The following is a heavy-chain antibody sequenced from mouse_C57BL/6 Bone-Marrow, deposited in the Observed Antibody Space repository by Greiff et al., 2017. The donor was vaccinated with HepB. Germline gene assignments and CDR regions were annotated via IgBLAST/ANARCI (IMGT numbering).Heavy chain of an antibody. CDR1: GYTFTSYW. Sequence: QVQLQQPGAELVKPGASVKMSCKASGYTFTSYWINWVKQRPGRGLEWIGEIYPGSGSTNYNEKFKSKATLTVDTSSSTAYMQLSSLTSEDSAVYYCARSSGLSYSMDYWGQGTSVTVSS. D-gene: IGHD3-1*01. V-gene: IGHV1-55*01. CDR2: IYPGSGST. J-gene: IGHJ4*01. CDR3: ARSSGLSYSMDY.